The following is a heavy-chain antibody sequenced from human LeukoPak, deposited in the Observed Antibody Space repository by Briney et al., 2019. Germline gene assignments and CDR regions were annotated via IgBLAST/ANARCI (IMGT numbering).Heavy chain of an antibody. Sequence: GGSLRLSCAASEFIFSNYGMNWVRQAPGKGLEWISYISSNSRTINYADSVRGRFTISRDNGKNSLYLQMNSLRVEDTAVYYCARGGYSRPDYWGQGTLVTVSS. D-gene: IGHD4-11*01. CDR3: ARGGYSRPDY. J-gene: IGHJ4*02. CDR1: EFIFSNYG. V-gene: IGHV3-48*01. CDR2: ISSNSRTI.